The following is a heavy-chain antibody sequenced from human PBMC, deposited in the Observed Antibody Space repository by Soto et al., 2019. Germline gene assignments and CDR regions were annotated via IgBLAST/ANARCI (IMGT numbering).Heavy chain of an antibody. CDR2: IWYDGSNK. CDR1: EFTFSSYG. D-gene: IGHD1-1*01. V-gene: IGHV3-33*01. Sequence: GGSLRLSCAASEFTFSSYGMHWVRQAPGKGLEWVAVIWYDGSNKYYADSVKGRFTISRDNSKNTLYLQMNSLRAEDTAVYYCARGDSTTYFDYWGQGTLVTVSS. J-gene: IGHJ4*02. CDR3: ARGDSTTYFDY.